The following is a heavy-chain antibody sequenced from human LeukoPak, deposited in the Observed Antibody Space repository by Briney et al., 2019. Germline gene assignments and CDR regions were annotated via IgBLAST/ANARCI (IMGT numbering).Heavy chain of an antibody. CDR3: AREGPSVTPYY. J-gene: IGHJ4*02. CDR2: ISSSSSYI. V-gene: IGHV3-21*01. Sequence: GGSLRLSCAASGFTFSSYSMNWVRQAPGKGLEWVSSISSSSSYIYYADSAKGRFTISRDNAKNSLYLQMNSLRAEDTAVYYCAREGPSVTPYYWGQGTLVTVSS. CDR1: GFTFSSYS. D-gene: IGHD4-17*01.